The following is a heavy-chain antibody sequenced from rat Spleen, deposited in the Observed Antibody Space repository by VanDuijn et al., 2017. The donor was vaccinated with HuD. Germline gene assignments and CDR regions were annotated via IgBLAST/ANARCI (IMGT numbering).Heavy chain of an antibody. CDR2: ISSDGRRN. D-gene: IGHD1-4*01. CDR3: SPLPGRNLAY. CDR1: GFTFSNYG. Sequence: EVQLVESGGGLVQPGRSMKLSCAASGFTFSNYGMAWVRQAPTKGLEWVVTISSDGRRNYYRDSVKGRFTISRNNAKTTLYLQMSSLRSEDTATYYCSPLPGRNLAYWGQGVVVTVSS. V-gene: IGHV5-29*01. J-gene: IGHJ2*01.